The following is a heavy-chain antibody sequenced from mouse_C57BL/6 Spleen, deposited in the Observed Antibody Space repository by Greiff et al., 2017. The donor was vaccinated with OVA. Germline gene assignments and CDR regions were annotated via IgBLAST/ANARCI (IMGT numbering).Heavy chain of an antibody. CDR2: IYPGSGST. D-gene: IGHD2-2*01. CDR3: ARSTMVTTVDY. V-gene: IGHV1-55*01. Sequence: QVQLQQPGAELVKPGVSVKMSCKASGYTFTSYWITWVKQRPGQGLEWIGDIYPGSGSTNYNEKFKSKATLTVDTSSSTAYMQLSSLTSEDSAVYYCARSTMVTTVDYWGQGTTLTVSS. CDR1: GYTFTSYW. J-gene: IGHJ2*01.